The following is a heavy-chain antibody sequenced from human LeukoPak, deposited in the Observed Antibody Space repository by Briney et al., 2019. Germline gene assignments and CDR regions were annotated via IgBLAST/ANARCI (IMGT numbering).Heavy chain of an antibody. CDR2: IYYSGST. V-gene: IGHV4-59*01. CDR3: ARELDGGYTTIGSNNWFDP. D-gene: IGHD2-15*01. Sequence: PSETLSLTCTVSGGPISSYYWSWIRQPPGKGLEWIGYIYYSGSTNYNPSLKSRVTISVDTSKNQFSLKLSSVTAADTAVYYCARELDGGYTTIGSNNWFDPWGQGTLVTVSS. J-gene: IGHJ5*02. CDR1: GGPISSYY.